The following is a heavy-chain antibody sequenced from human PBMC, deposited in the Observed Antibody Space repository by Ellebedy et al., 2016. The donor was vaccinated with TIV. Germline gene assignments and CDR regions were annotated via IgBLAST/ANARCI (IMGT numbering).Heavy chain of an antibody. V-gene: IGHV1-69*04. D-gene: IGHD3-22*01. CDR1: GGTFSSYA. J-gene: IGHJ4*02. CDR2: IIPILGIA. CDR3: AREYYYDSSGYYYFDY. Sequence: SVKVSXKASGGTFSSYAISWVRQAPGQGLEWMGRIIPILGIANYAQKFQGRVTITADKSTSTAYMELSSLRSEDTAVYYCAREYYYDSSGYYYFDYWGQGTLVTVSS.